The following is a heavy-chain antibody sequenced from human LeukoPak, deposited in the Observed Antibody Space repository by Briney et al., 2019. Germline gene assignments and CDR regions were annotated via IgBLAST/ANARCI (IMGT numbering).Heavy chain of an antibody. CDR1: GGTFSSYA. D-gene: IGHD6-19*01. CDR3: ARDLAVAGTGEYYFDY. CDR2: IIPILGIA. V-gene: IGHV1-69*04. J-gene: IGHJ4*02. Sequence: GASVKVSCKASGGTFSSYAISWVRQAPGQGLEWMGRIIPILGIANYAQKLQGRVTITADKSTSTAYMELSSLRSEDTAVYYCARDLAVAGTGEYYFDYWGQGTLVTVSS.